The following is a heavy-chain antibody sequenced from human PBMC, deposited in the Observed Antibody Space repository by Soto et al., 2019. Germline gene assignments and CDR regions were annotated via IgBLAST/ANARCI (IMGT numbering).Heavy chain of an antibody. Sequence: PGGSLRLSCAATGFTFSDYYMSWIRQAPGKGLEWVSYISSSSNYTNYADSVKGRFTISRDNAKNSLYLQMNSLRAEDTAVYYCARGWLQRFFDYWGQGTLVTVSS. CDR3: ARGWLQRFFDY. CDR2: ISSSSNYT. D-gene: IGHD5-12*01. J-gene: IGHJ4*02. CDR1: GFTFSDYY. V-gene: IGHV3-11*06.